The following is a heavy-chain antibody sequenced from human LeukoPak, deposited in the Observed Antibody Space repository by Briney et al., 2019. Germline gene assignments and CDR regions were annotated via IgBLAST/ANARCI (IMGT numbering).Heavy chain of an antibody. CDR2: IYHSGST. Sequence: SETLSLTCTVSGGSISSSSGNCWTWVRQPPGKGLEWIGEIYHSGSTNYNPSLKSRVTMLLDKSKNQFSLKLSSVTAADTAVYYCARNGGNSDFDYWGQGTLVTVSS. V-gene: IGHV4-4*02. J-gene: IGHJ4*02. CDR1: GGSISSSSGNC. D-gene: IGHD4-23*01. CDR3: ARNGGNSDFDY.